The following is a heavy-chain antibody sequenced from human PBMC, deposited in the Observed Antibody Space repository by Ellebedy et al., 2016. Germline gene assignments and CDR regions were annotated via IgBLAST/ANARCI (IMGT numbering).Heavy chain of an antibody. CDR2: IGARSATI. CDR1: EFTFSAYS. J-gene: IGHJ6*03. V-gene: IGHV3-48*02. CDR3: ARCAGERVGSYYYYYYMDV. D-gene: IGHD1-26*01. Sequence: GGSLRLSXEASEFTFSAYSMNWVRQAPGQGLEWVSYIGARSATIYYADSVKGRFTISRDNAKNSLYLQMNSLRDEDTAVYYCARCAGERVGSYYYYYYMDVWGKGTTVTVSS.